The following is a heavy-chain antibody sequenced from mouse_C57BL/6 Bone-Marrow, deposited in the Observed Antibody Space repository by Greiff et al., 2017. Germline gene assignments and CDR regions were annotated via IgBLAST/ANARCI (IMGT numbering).Heavy chain of an antibody. V-gene: IGHV3-6*01. CDR3: ATYYGNGKDAMDY. CDR1: GYSITSGYY. Sequence: EVQLVESGPGLVKPSQSLSLTCSVTGYSITSGYYWNWIRQFPGNKLEWMGYISYDGSNNYNPSLKNRISITRDTSKNQFFLKLNSVTTEDTATYYCATYYGNGKDAMDYWGQGTSVTVSS. J-gene: IGHJ4*01. CDR2: ISYDGSN. D-gene: IGHD2-10*01.